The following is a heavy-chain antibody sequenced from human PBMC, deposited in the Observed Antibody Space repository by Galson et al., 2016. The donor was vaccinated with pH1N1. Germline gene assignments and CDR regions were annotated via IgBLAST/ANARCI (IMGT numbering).Heavy chain of an antibody. Sequence: SLRLSCAASGFTLSDYYMNWIRETPERGLEWLSSIGSSGNVAYADSVKGRFTISRDNAQNSLLLQMDSLRVDDTALYYCAREWGIGAAGPLDSGGQGALVIVSS. D-gene: IGHD6-13*01. CDR1: GFTLSDYY. CDR2: IGSSGNV. CDR3: AREWGIGAAGPLDS. J-gene: IGHJ4*02. V-gene: IGHV3-11*01.